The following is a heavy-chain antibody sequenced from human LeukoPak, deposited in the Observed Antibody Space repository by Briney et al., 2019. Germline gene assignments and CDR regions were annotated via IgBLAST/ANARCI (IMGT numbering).Heavy chain of an antibody. V-gene: IGHV1-18*01. J-gene: IGHJ4*02. CDR1: GYTFISYG. D-gene: IGHD6-13*01. Sequence: ASVKVSCKTSGYTFISYGINWVRQAPGQGLECMGWISVSNGNTRHAQKFQGRVTMSTETSTSTAYMELRSLTSDDTAVYYCSRVVSSTAYYFDFWGQGTLVTVSS. CDR2: ISVSNGNT. CDR3: SRVVSSTAYYFDF.